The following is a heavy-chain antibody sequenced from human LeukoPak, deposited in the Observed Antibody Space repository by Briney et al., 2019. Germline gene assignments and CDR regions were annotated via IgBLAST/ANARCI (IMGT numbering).Heavy chain of an antibody. CDR1: GFTFSNAW. V-gene: IGHV3-15*01. D-gene: IGHD3-22*01. J-gene: IGHJ2*01. Sequence: KTGGSLGLSCAASGFTFSNAWMSWVRQAPGKGLEWVGRIKSKTDGGTTDYAAPVKGRFTISRDDSKNTLYLQMNSLKTEDTAVYYCTTAVTMIVVVTPRYFDLWGRGTLVTVSS. CDR3: TTAVTMIVVVTPRYFDL. CDR2: IKSKTDGGTT.